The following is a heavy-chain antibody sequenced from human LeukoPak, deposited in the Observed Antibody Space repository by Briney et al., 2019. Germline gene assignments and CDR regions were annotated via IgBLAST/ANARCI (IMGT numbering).Heavy chain of an antibody. Sequence: SETLSLTCTVSGGSISSSTYFWGWIRQPPGKGLEWIGTIYYSGSTYYNPSLKSRVTISVDSSKNQFSLRLSSVTAADTAVYYCATLRGYWGQGTLVTVSS. CDR1: GGSISSSTYF. CDR2: IYYSGST. V-gene: IGHV4-39*07. J-gene: IGHJ4*02. D-gene: IGHD2-15*01. CDR3: ATLRGY.